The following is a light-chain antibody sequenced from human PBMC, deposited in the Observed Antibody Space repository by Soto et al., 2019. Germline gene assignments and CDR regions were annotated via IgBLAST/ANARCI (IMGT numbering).Light chain of an antibody. CDR3: TSYTSSSTQYV. CDR2: EVS. V-gene: IGLV2-14*01. J-gene: IGLJ1*01. CDR1: SSDVGGYNH. Sequence: QSALTQPASVSGSPGQSITISCTGTSSDVGGYNHVSWYQQHPGKAPKVMIYEVSNRPSGVSNRFSGSKSGNTASLTISGLQVEDEADYYCTSYTSSSTQYVFGTGTKLTVL.